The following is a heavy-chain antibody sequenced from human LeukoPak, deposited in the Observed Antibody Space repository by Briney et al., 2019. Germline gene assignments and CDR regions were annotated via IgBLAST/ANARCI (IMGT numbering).Heavy chain of an antibody. CDR1: GFTFDDYA. V-gene: IGHV3-43*02. CDR2: ISGDGRST. CDR3: AKVYRYYDSSCQH. D-gene: IGHD3-22*01. J-gene: IGHJ1*01. Sequence: GGSLRLSCAASGFTFDDYAMHWVRQAPGKGLEWVSLISGDGRSTYFADSVKGRFTISRDNSKNSLYLQMNSLRTEDTALYYCAKVYRYYDSSCQHWGQGTLVTVSS.